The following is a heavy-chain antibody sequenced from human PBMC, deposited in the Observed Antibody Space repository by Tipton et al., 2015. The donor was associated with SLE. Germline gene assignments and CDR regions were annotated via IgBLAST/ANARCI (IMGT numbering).Heavy chain of an antibody. D-gene: IGHD6-19*01. J-gene: IGHJ2*01. CDR3: ARGRYSSGSFDL. Sequence: TLSLTCTVSGGSISSSSYYWGWIRQPPGKGLEWIGEINHSGSTNYNPSLKSRVTISVDTSKNQFSLKLSSVTAADTAVYYCARGRYSSGSFDLWGRGTLVTVSS. V-gene: IGHV4-39*07. CDR2: INHSGST. CDR1: GGSISSSSYY.